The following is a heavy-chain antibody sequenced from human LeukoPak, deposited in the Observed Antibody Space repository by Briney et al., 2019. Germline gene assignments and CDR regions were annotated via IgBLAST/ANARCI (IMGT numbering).Heavy chain of an antibody. J-gene: IGHJ3*02. Sequence: SETLSLTCTVSGGSIGSSSYYWGWIRQPPGKGLEWIGSIYYSGSTYYNPSLKSRVTISVDTSKNQFSLKLSSVTAADTAVYYCARHGGCTNGVCYTGVGAFDIWGQGTMVTVSS. D-gene: IGHD2-8*01. CDR2: IYYSGST. CDR3: ARHGGCTNGVCYTGVGAFDI. V-gene: IGHV4-39*01. CDR1: GGSIGSSSYY.